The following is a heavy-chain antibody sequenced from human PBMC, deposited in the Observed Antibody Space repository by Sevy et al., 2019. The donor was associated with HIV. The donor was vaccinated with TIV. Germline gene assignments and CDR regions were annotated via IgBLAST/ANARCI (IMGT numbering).Heavy chain of an antibody. J-gene: IGHJ4*02. CDR2: ISGSGGST. CDR3: AKDQGPHYDILTGLDY. D-gene: IGHD3-9*01. V-gene: IGHV3-23*01. Sequence: GGSLRLSCAASGFTFSSYAISWVRQAPGKGLEWVSSISGSGGSTYYADSVKGRFTISRDNSKNTLYLQMNSLGAEDTAVYYCAKDQGPHYDILTGLDYWGQGTLVTVSS. CDR1: GFTFSSYA.